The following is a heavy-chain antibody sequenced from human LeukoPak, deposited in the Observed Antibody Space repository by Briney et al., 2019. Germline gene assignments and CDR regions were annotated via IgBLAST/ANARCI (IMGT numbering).Heavy chain of an antibody. V-gene: IGHV3-74*01. J-gene: IGHJ4*02. CDR3: ARGGMGIWFGEFTDGLFDY. D-gene: IGHD3-10*01. CDR1: GFTFSNCW. Sequence: GGSLRLSCAASGFTFSNCWMHWVRQAPGKGLVWVSRIYNDGSSTSYADSVKGRFTISRDNAKSTLYLQMNSLRADDTAVYYCARGGMGIWFGEFTDGLFDYWGQGTLVTVSS. CDR2: IYNDGSST.